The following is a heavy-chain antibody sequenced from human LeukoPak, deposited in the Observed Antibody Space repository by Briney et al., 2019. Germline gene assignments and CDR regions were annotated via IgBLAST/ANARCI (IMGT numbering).Heavy chain of an antibody. J-gene: IGHJ4*02. CDR2: TYHSGST. Sequence: PSGPLSLTCAVSGGSISSSNWWSWVSQPPGKGLEWMGETYHSGSTNYNPSIKSRVTISVDKSKNQFSLKLSSVTAADTAVYYCAVQYCYSSGSYYGRLDYWGQGTLVTVSS. CDR3: AVQYCYSSGSYYGRLDY. V-gene: IGHV4-4*02. D-gene: IGHD3-10*01. CDR1: GGSISSSNW.